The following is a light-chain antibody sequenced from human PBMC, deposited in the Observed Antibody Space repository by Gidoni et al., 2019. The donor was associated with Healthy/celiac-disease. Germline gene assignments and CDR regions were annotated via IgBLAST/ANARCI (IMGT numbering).Light chain of an antibody. V-gene: IGKV1-39*01. CDR1: QSISSY. Sequence: DIQMTHFPSSLSASVGDRVTITCRASQSISSYLNWYQQKPGKAPKLLIYAASSLQSGVPSRFSGSGSGTDFTLTISSLQPEDFATYYCQQSYSTPRTFGQGTKLEIK. J-gene: IGKJ2*02. CDR3: QQSYSTPRT. CDR2: AAS.